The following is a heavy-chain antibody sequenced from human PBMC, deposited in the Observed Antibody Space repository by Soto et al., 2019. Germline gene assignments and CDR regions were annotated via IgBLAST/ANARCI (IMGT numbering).Heavy chain of an antibody. J-gene: IGHJ4*02. CDR3: ATWVIAALGTRSDF. CDR1: GGSISSSNW. D-gene: IGHD6-25*01. Sequence: QVQLQESGPGLVKPSGTLSLTCTVSGGSISSSNWWTWVRQPPGKGLEWIGETSDSGSTNYNPSLKSRVTISVDTSRNQFSLKLSSVSAAHTAVYCCATWVIAALGTRSDFWGQGTLVTVSS. CDR2: TSDSGST. V-gene: IGHV4-4*01.